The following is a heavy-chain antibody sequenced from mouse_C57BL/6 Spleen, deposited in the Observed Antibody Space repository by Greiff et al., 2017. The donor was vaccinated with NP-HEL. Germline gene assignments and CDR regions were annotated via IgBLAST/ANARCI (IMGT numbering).Heavy chain of an antibody. V-gene: IGHV1-61*01. CDR1: GYTFTSYW. J-gene: IGHJ3*01. D-gene: IGHD1-1*01. CDR2: IYPSDSET. Sequence: VKLQQPGAELVRPGSSVKLSCKASGYTFTSYWMDWVKQRPGQGLEWIGNIYPSDSETHYNQKFKDKATLTVDKSSSTAYMQLSSLTSEDSAVYYCARSYGSSLAWFAYWGQGTLVTVSA. CDR3: ARSYGSSLAWFAY.